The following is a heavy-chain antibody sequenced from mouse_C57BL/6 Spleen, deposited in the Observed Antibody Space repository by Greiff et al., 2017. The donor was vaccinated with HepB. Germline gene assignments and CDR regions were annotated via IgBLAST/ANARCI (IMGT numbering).Heavy chain of an antibody. CDR2: IYPGSGST. V-gene: IGHV1-55*01. Sequence: QVQLQQPGAELVKPGASVKMSCKASGYTFTSYWITWVKQRPGQGLEWIGDIYPGSGSTNYNEKFKSKATLTVDTSSSTAYMQLISLTSDDSAVYYCARSSNYDGYCAWFAYWGQGTLVTVSA. D-gene: IGHD2-3*01. CDR3: ARSSNYDGYCAWFAY. CDR1: GYTFTSYW. J-gene: IGHJ3*01.